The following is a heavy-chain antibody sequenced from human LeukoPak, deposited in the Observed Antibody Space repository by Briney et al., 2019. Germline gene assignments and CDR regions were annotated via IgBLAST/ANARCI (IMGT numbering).Heavy chain of an antibody. J-gene: IGHJ4*02. CDR3: ARGAAAGTIGGY. CDR2: INSDGSST. V-gene: IGHV3-74*01. Sequence: GGSLRLSCAASGFTFSNYWMHWVRRAPGKGLVWVSRINSDGSSTSYADSVKGRFTISRDNAKNSLYLQMNSLRAEDTAVYYCARGAAAGTIGGYWGQGTLVTVSS. CDR1: GFTFSNYW. D-gene: IGHD6-13*01.